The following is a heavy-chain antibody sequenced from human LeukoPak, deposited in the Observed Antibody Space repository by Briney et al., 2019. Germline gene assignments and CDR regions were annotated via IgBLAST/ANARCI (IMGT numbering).Heavy chain of an antibody. J-gene: IGHJ6*03. Sequence: PSETLSLTCAVYGGSYSGYYWSWIRQPPGKGLEWIGYIYYSGSTNYNPSLKSRVTISVDTSKNQFSLKLSSVTAADTAVYYCARATYYDFWSGNYYMDVWGKGTTVTVSS. D-gene: IGHD3-3*01. CDR3: ARATYYDFWSGNYYMDV. V-gene: IGHV4-59*01. CDR1: GGSYSGYY. CDR2: IYYSGST.